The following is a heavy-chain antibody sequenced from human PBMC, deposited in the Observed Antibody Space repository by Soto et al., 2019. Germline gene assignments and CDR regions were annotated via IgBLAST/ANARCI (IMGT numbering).Heavy chain of an antibody. CDR3: ARVGTYYGSGSPYYSDY. D-gene: IGHD3-10*01. CDR1: GFTFSSYA. CDR2: ISSSSSYI. J-gene: IGHJ4*02. Sequence: VGSLRLSCAASGFTFSSYAMSWVRQAPGKGLEWVSSISSSSSYINHADSVKGRFTISRDNAKNSLYLQMNSLRAEDTAVYYCARVGTYYGSGSPYYSDYWGQGTLVTVSS. V-gene: IGHV3-21*01.